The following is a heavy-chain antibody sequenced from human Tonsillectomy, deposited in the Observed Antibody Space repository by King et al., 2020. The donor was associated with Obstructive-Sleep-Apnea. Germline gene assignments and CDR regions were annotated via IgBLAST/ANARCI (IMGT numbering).Heavy chain of an antibody. V-gene: IGHV3-7*01. CDR2: IKGDGSEK. J-gene: IGHJ4*02. CDR1: GFSFSTFW. CDR3: GRDWGDS. Sequence: GQLVQSGGGLVQPGGSLRLSCAASGFSFSTFWMSWVRLAPGRGPEWVAYIKGDGSEKYYVDSVRGRFTISRDNAKNSLYMQMNSLRAEDTAVYYCGRDWGDSWGQGILVTVSS. D-gene: IGHD3-16*01.